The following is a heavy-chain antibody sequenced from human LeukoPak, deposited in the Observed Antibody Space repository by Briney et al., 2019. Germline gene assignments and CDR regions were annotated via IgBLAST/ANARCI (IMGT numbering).Heavy chain of an antibody. J-gene: IGHJ5*02. CDR1: RGSISSSNDY. CDR3: ARSGAAEGPTHNWFDP. CDR2: IYYSGTT. V-gene: IGHV4-39*01. D-gene: IGHD6-13*01. Sequence: SETLSPTCTVSRGSISSSNDYWGRLPQPPGQGLEWIVSIYYSGTTYYSPSLKSRVAISVDTSKNQFSQKLSSVTAADTAVYYCARSGAAEGPTHNWFDPWGQGTLVTVSS.